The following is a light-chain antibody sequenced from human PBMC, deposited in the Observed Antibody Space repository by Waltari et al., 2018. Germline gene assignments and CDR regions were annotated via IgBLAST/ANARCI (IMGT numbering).Light chain of an antibody. V-gene: IGKV3-11*01. J-gene: IGKJ4*01. Sequence: EIVLTQSPATLSLSPGERASLSCRARQSVSRDLAWYREKPGQAPWLHIFGASIRATGTPDRFSGSGYGTDFTLTISSLDSEDFAMYYCQQRRDWPLTFGGGTKVEIK. CDR2: GAS. CDR1: QSVSRD. CDR3: QQRRDWPLT.